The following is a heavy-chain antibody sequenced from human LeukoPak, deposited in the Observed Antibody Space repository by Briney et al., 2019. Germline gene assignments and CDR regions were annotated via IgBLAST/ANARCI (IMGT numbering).Heavy chain of an antibody. CDR3: ARGRWYFDY. J-gene: IGHJ4*02. CDR2: ISSSSSTI. D-gene: IGHD2-15*01. Sequence: PGGSLRLSCAASGFTFSSYSMNWVRQAPGKGLEWVSYISSSSSTIYYADSVKGRFTISRDNAKNSLYLQMSSRRGEDTAAYCCARGRWYFDYWGQGTLVTVSS. CDR1: GFTFSSYS. V-gene: IGHV3-48*01.